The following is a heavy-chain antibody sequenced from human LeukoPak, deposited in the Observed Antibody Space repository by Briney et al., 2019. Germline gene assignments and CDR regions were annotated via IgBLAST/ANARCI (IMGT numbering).Heavy chain of an antibody. D-gene: IGHD3-3*01. CDR2: IIPIFGTA. CDR1: GGTFISYA. J-gene: IGHJ5*02. CDR3: AGGGPYDFWSGYYTLRTSWSDP. Sequence: SVKVSCKASGGTFISYAISWVRQAPGQGLEWMGGIIPIFGTANYAQKFQGRVTITADESTSTAYMELSSLRSEDTAVYYCAGGGPYDFWSGYYTLRTSWSDPWGQGTLVTVSS. V-gene: IGHV1-69*13.